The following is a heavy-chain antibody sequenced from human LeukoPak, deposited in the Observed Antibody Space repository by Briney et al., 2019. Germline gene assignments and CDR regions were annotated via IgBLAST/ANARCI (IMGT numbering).Heavy chain of an antibody. CDR2: IYYSGST. J-gene: IGHJ4*02. D-gene: IGHD5-12*01. CDR1: GGSISSSSYY. CDR3: ARGGGYSGYDPIDY. Sequence: SETLSLTCNVSGGSISSSSYYWGWIRQPPGKGLEWIGSIYYSGSTYYNSSLKSRVTMSVDTSKNQFSLKLSSVTAADTAVYYCARGGGYSGYDPIDYWGQGTLVTVSS. V-gene: IGHV4-39*07.